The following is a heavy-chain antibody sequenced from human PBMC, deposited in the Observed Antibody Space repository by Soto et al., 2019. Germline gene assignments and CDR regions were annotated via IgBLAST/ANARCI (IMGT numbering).Heavy chain of an antibody. CDR3: AREGGSVTTSYFDY. Sequence: GGSLRLSCAASGFTFSSYGVHWVRQAPGKGLEWVAVIWYDGSNKYYADSVKGRFTISRDNSKNTLYLQMNSLRAEDTAVYYCAREGGSVTTSYFDYWGQGTLVTVSS. V-gene: IGHV3-33*01. D-gene: IGHD4-4*01. J-gene: IGHJ4*02. CDR2: IWYDGSNK. CDR1: GFTFSSYG.